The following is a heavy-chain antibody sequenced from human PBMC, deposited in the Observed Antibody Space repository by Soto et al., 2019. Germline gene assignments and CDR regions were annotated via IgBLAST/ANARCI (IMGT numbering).Heavy chain of an antibody. J-gene: IGHJ4*02. D-gene: IGHD3-16*01. CDR1: GFTFSNYA. CDR2: FSGSGGRS. V-gene: IGHV3-23*01. Sequence: EVQLLDSGGGLVQPGGSLRLSCAASGFTFSNYAMTWVRQGPGKGLEWVSGFSGSGGRSYYADSVKGRFTISRDNSKSTLYLQMNRPRAEETAVYYCAKAYFVWSSEQPYYFDYWGQGTLVTVSS. CDR3: AKAYFVWSSEQPYYFDY.